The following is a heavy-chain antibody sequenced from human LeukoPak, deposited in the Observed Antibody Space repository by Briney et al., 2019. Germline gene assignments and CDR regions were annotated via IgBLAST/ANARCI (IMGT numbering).Heavy chain of an antibody. Sequence: GESLKISCKGSGYSFTSYWIGWVRQMPGKGLEWMGIIYPGDSDTRYSPSFQGQVTISADKSISTAYLQWSSLKASDTAMYYCARRRATVTTVAIWFDPWGQGTLVTVSS. CDR3: ARRRATVTTVAIWFDP. J-gene: IGHJ5*02. D-gene: IGHD4-17*01. CDR2: IYPGDSDT. CDR1: GYSFTSYW. V-gene: IGHV5-51*01.